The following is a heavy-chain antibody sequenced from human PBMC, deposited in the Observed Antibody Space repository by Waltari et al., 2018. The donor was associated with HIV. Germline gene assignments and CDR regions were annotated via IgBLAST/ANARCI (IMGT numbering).Heavy chain of an antibody. Sequence: QVQLVQSGAEVKKPGASMKVSCKASGYTFSDYYIYWVRQAPGQKLEWMVRISPNRGATKYAPKLKGRLTVTRDTSITTAYMELSRLRSDDTAFYYCARCGDYAPIYYFDYWGQGTLVSVSS. J-gene: IGHJ4*02. CDR3: ARCGDYAPIYYFDY. D-gene: IGHD4-17*01. CDR2: ISPNRGAT. CDR1: GYTFSDYY. V-gene: IGHV1-2*06.